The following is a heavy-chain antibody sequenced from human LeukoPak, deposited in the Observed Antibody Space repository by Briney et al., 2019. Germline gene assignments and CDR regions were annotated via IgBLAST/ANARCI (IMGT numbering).Heavy chain of an antibody. Sequence: GGSLRLSCAASGFTFSSYWMSWLRQAPGKGLEWVALKKQDGSEKYYVDSVKGRFTISRDNAENSLYLQMSSLRADDTAVYFCVRGFSYSEDYFDYWGQGTLVTVSS. CDR1: GFTFSSYW. CDR2: KKQDGSEK. CDR3: VRGFSYSEDYFDY. V-gene: IGHV3-7*05. D-gene: IGHD5-18*01. J-gene: IGHJ4*02.